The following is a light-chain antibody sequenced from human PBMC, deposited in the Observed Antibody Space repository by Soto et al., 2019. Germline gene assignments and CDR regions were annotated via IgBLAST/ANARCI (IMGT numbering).Light chain of an antibody. Sequence: QSALTQPASVSGSPGQSSTISCAGTSSDIGGSNYVSWYQQHPGKAPKLMIYGVRNRPSGVSNRFSGSKSGNTASLTISGFQAEDEADYFCDSSRSISSTFDVFGTGTKLTVL. V-gene: IGLV2-14*03. J-gene: IGLJ1*01. CDR2: GVR. CDR1: SSDIGGSNY. CDR3: DSSRSISSTFDV.